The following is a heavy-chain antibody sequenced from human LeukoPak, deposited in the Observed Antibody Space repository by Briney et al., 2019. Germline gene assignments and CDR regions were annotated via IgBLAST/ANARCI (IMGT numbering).Heavy chain of an antibody. J-gene: IGHJ4*02. CDR2: IYYSGST. CDR1: GGSISSSRGY. D-gene: IGHD3-10*01. V-gene: IGHV4-39*01. Sequence: PSETLSLTCTVSGGSISSSRGYWAWLRQPPGKGLEWIANIYYSGSTYYNPSLKSRVTISVDTSKNQFSLKLSSVTAADTAVYYCARLWFGELFWLVSEETHYYFDYWGQGTLVTVSS. CDR3: ARLWFGELFWLVSEETHYYFDY.